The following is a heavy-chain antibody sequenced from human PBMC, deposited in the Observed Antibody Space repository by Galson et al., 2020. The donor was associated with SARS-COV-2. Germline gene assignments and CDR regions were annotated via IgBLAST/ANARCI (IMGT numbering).Heavy chain of an antibody. D-gene: IGHD3-10*01. Sequence: SGPTLVKPTETLTLTCTVSGFSLSNVRMGVSWIRQPPGKALEWLAHIFSNDEKSYSTSLKNRLTISKDTSTSQVVLTMTNMDPVDTATYYCARIAIYGSGSSPFDYWGQGTLVIVSS. CDR1: GFSLSNVRMG. CDR3: ARIAIYGSGSSPFDY. V-gene: IGHV2-26*01. CDR2: IFSNDEK. J-gene: IGHJ4*02.